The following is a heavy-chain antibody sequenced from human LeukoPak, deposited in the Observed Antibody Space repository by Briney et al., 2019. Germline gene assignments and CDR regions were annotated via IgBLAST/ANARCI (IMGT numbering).Heavy chain of an antibody. CDR1: GGSVSNYY. V-gene: IGHV4-39*07. J-gene: IGHJ5*02. D-gene: IGHD6-13*01. CDR2: IYYSGST. CDR3: ARAGGEQQLVKVDAWFDP. Sequence: SETLFLTCTVSGGSVSNYYWGWIRQPPGKGLEWIGSIYYSGSTYYNPSLKSRVTISVDTSKNQFSLKLSSVTAADTAVYYCARAGGEQQLVKVDAWFDPWGQGTLVTVSS.